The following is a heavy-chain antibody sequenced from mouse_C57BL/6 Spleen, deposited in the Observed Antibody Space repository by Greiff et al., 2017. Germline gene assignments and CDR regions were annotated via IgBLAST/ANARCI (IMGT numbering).Heavy chain of an antibody. D-gene: IGHD1-2*01. V-gene: IGHV3-6*01. CDR1: GYSITSGYY. CDR3: ARGGTAGLYYAMDY. Sequence: EVQLQQSGPGLVKPSQSLSLTCSVTGYSITSGYYWNWIRQFPGNKLEWMGYISYDGSNNYNPSLKNRISITRDTSKNQFFLKLNSVTTEDTATYYCARGGTAGLYYAMDYWGQGTSVTVSS. CDR2: ISYDGSN. J-gene: IGHJ4*01.